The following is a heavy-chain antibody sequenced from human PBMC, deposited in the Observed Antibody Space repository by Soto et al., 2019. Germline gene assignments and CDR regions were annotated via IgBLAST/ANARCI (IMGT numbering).Heavy chain of an antibody. CDR1: GYTFTSYG. V-gene: IGHV1-18*01. D-gene: IGHD3-16*01. Sequence: GASVKVSCKASGYTFTSYGISWVRQAPGQGLEWMGWISAYNGNTNYAQKLQGRVTMTTDTSTSTAYMELRSLRSDDTAVYYCARDGRVGGATHYYYYGMDAWGQGTTVTVSS. CDR3: ARDGRVGGATHYYYYGMDA. CDR2: ISAYNGNT. J-gene: IGHJ6*02.